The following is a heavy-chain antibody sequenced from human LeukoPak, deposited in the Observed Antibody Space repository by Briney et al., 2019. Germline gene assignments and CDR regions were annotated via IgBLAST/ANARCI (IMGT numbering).Heavy chain of an antibody. J-gene: IGHJ2*01. CDR1: GGSISSYY. D-gene: IGHD4-17*01. CDR3: ARRATVVTHYWYFDL. V-gene: IGHV4-59*08. Sequence: SETLSLTCTVSGGSISSYYWSWIRQPPGKGLEWIGYIYYSGSTNCNPSLKSRVTISVDTSKNQFSLKLSSVTAADTAVYYCARRATVVTHYWYFDLWGRGTLVTVSS. CDR2: IYYSGST.